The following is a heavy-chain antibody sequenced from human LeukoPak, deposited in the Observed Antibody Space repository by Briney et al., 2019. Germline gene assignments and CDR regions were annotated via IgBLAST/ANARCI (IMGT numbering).Heavy chain of an antibody. J-gene: IGHJ4*02. D-gene: IGHD6-13*01. V-gene: IGHV3-23*01. Sequence: HPGGSLRLSCAASGFTFSSYGMSWVRQAPGKGLEWVSAISGSGGSTYYADSVKGRFTISRDNSKNTLYLQMDSLRDEDTAVYYCARVSSSWHYFDYWGQGTLVTVSS. CDR3: ARVSSSWHYFDY. CDR1: GFTFSSYG. CDR2: ISGSGGST.